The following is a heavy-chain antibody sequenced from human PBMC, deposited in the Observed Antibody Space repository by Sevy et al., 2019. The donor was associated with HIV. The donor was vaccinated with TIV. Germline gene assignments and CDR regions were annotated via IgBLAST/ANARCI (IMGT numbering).Heavy chain of an antibody. CDR1: GYTFTGYY. D-gene: IGHD6-19*01. CDR2: INPNRGGK. V-gene: IGHV1-2*06. CDR3: ARGGYSSGWPWKNWFDP. Sequence: ASVKVSCKASGYTFTGYYMHWVRQAPGQGLEWMGRINPNRGGKNYAQKFQGRVTMTRDTSISKAYMELSRLRSDGPAVYDCARGGYSSGWPWKNWFDPWGQGTLVTVSS. J-gene: IGHJ5*02.